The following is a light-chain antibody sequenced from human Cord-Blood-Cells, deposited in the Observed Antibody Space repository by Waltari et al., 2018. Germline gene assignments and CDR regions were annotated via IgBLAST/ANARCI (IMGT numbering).Light chain of an antibody. V-gene: IGLV1-44*01. J-gene: IGLJ3*02. Sequence: QSVLTQPPSASGTPGQRVTISCSGSSSHIGSNTVNWYQQLPGMAPKLLIYSNNQRPSGVPDRFSGSKSGTSASLAISGLQSEDEADYYCAAWDDSLNGWVFGGGTKLTVL. CDR3: AAWDDSLNGWV. CDR2: SNN. CDR1: SSHIGSNT.